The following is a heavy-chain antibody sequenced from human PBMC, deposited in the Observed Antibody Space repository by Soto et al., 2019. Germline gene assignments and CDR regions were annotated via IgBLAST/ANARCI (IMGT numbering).Heavy chain of an antibody. D-gene: IGHD6-19*01. J-gene: IGHJ4*02. CDR1: GGTFSSYA. Sequence: GASVKVSCKASGGTFSSYAISWVRQAPGQGLEWMGGIIPIFGTANYAQKFQGRVTITADESTSTAYMELSSLRSEDTAVYYCAWAVAGTWDTFDYWGRGTLGTVSS. CDR2: IIPIFGTA. V-gene: IGHV1-69*13. CDR3: AWAVAGTWDTFDY.